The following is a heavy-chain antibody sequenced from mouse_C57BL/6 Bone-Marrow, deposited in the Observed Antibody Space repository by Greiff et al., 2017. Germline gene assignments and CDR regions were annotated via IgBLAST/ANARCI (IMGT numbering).Heavy chain of an antibody. V-gene: IGHV1-59*01. CDR2: IDPSDSYT. CDR3: ARGGDGYYWFAY. D-gene: IGHD2-3*01. CDR1: GYTFTSYW. Sequence: VKLQESGAELVKPGTSVKLSCKASGYTFTSYWMHWVKQRPGQGLEWIGVIDPSDSYTNYNQKFKGKATLTVDTSSSTAYMQLSSLTSEDSAVYYCARGGDGYYWFAYWGQGTLVTVSA. J-gene: IGHJ3*01.